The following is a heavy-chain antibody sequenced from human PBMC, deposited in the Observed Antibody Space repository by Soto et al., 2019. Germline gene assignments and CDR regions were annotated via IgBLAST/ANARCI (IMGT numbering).Heavy chain of an antibody. D-gene: IGHD4-17*01. V-gene: IGHV4-59*01. CDR3: ARVSTVTNLDY. CDR1: GASIGASY. CDR2: IFYSGST. Sequence: PSETLSLTCTVSGASIGASYWSWIRQSPGKGLEWMGYIFYSGSTNYSPSLNSRVSMTVDSSKNQVSLTLSSVTAADTAVYYCARVSTVTNLDYWGHGILVTVSS. J-gene: IGHJ4*01.